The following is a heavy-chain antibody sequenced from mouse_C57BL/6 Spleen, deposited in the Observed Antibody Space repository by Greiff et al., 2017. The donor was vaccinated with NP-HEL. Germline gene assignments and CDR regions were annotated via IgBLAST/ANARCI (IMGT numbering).Heavy chain of an antibody. V-gene: IGHV5-17*01. CDR3: AYGYPYFDY. D-gene: IGHD2-2*01. CDR1: GFTFSDYG. J-gene: IGHJ2*01. Sequence: EVHLVESGGGLVKPGGSLKLSCAASGFTFSDYGMHWVRQAPEKGLEWVAYISSGSSTIYYADTVKGRFTISRDNAKNTLFLQMTSLRSEDTAMFYWAYGYPYFDYWGQGTTLTVSS. CDR2: ISSGSSTI.